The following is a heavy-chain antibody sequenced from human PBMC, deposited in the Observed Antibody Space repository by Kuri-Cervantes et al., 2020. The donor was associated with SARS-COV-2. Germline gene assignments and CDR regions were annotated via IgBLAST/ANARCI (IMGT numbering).Heavy chain of an antibody. CDR1: AFIFSRCA. Sequence: GEYLMIYCAASAFIFSRCAMPLVRQAPGKGLECVSAISGSGGSTYYADSVKGRFTISRDNSKNTLYLQMNSLRAEDTAVNYCAKDGDIVVVPAESPARQRGKFESGYFQHWGQSTLVTVSS. J-gene: IGHJ1*01. D-gene: IGHD2-2*01. CDR2: ISGSGGST. CDR3: AKDGDIVVVPAESPARQRGKFESGYFQH. V-gene: IGHV3-23*01.